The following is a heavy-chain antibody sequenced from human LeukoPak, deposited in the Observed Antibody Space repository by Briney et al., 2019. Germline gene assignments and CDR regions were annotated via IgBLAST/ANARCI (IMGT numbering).Heavy chain of an antibody. Sequence: SETLSLTCTVSGGSISSSSYYWGWIRQPPGKGLEWIGSIYYSGSTYYNPSLKSRVTISVDTSKNQFSLKLSSVTAADTAVYYCARLFQRQQLVREGGKDYWGQGTLVTVSS. V-gene: IGHV4-39*01. D-gene: IGHD6-13*01. CDR3: ARLFQRQQLVREGGKDY. J-gene: IGHJ4*02. CDR2: IYYSGST. CDR1: GGSISSSSYY.